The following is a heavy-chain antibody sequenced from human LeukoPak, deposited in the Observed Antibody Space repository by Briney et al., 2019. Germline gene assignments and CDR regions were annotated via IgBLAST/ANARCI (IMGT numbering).Heavy chain of an antibody. CDR3: VKDLLFGELNRYDY. D-gene: IGHD3-10*01. CDR2: ISYDGSNK. CDR1: GFTFSSYA. J-gene: IGHJ4*02. Sequence: GGSLRLSCAASGFTFSSYAMHWVRQAPGKGLEWVAVISYDGSNKYYADSVKGRFTISRDNSKNTLYLQMNSLRAEDTAVYYCVKDLLFGELNRYDYWGQGILVTVSS. V-gene: IGHV3-30*04.